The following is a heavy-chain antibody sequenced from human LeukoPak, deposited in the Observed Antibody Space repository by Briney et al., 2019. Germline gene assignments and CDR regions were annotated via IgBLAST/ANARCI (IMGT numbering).Heavy chain of an antibody. CDR1: GFIVNTNY. D-gene: IGHD4-17*01. CDR2: IYADGNT. CDR3: ARDSYGDANFDS. V-gene: IGHV3-53*01. Sequence: GGSLRLSCAASGFIVNTNYMTWVRQAPGRGLEWVSFIYADGNTYYADSVKGRFTISRDVSKNAVYLQMNSLRAEDTAVYYCARDSYGDANFDSWGQGTLVTVSS. J-gene: IGHJ4*02.